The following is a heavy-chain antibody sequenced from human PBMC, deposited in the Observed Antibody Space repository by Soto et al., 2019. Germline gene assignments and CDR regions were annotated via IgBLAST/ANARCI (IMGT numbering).Heavy chain of an antibody. CDR3: ARQLDSREVPAALGAFDI. V-gene: IGHV3-30-3*01. CDR1: GFTFSHYP. J-gene: IGHJ3*02. Sequence: QGQLVESGRDMVQPGRSLRLSCAASGFTFSHYPMHWVREAPGKGLEWVAAISYDGSDKYYAESLKGRFTISRDNPRNTLYLQLESVTPDDTAVYYCARQLDSREVPAALGAFDIWGRGTMVTVSS. D-gene: IGHD2-2*01. CDR2: ISYDGSDK.